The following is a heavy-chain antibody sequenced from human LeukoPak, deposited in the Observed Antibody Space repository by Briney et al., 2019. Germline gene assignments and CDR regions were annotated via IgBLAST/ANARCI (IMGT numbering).Heavy chain of an antibody. Sequence: ASLKVSCKASGYTFTGYYVYWVRQAPGQGLEWMGWINPNSGGTNYAQKFQGRVTMTRDTSISTAYMELSRLRSDDTAVYYCARSTAVADNADYWGQGTLVTVSS. V-gene: IGHV1-2*02. CDR3: ARSTAVADNADY. J-gene: IGHJ4*02. D-gene: IGHD6-19*01. CDR1: GYTFTGYY. CDR2: INPNSGGT.